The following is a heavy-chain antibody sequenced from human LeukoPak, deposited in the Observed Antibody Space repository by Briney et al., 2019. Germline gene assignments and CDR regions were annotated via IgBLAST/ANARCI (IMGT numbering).Heavy chain of an antibody. V-gene: IGHV4-61*02. CDR1: GGSISSGSYY. CDR2: IYTSGST. Sequence: SQTLSLTCTVSGGSISSGSYYWSWIRQPAGKGLEWIGRIYTSGSTNYNPSLKSRVTMSVDTSKNQFSLKLSSVTAADTAVYYCARDQTGYCSSTSCYDWFDPWGQGTLVTVSS. J-gene: IGHJ5*02. CDR3: ARDQTGYCSSTSCYDWFDP. D-gene: IGHD2-2*01.